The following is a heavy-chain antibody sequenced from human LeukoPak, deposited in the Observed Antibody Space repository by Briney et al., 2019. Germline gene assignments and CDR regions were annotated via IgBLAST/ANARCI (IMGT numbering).Heavy chain of an antibody. Sequence: SETLSLTCTVSGGSISSYYWSWIRQPPGKGLEWIGYIYYSGSTNHNPSLKSRVTISVDTSKNQFSLKLSSVTAADTAVYYCARGGWLVRSWFDPWGQGTLVTVSS. V-gene: IGHV4-59*01. CDR3: ARGGWLVRSWFDP. D-gene: IGHD6-19*01. CDR1: GGSISSYY. J-gene: IGHJ5*02. CDR2: IYYSGST.